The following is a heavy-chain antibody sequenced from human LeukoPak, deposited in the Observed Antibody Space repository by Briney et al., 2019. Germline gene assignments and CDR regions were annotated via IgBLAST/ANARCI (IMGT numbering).Heavy chain of an antibody. CDR1: GGSISSYY. CDR2: ICYSGST. CDR3: ARGFSAADFDY. D-gene: IGHD6-13*01. V-gene: IGHV4-59*01. Sequence: SETLSLTCTVSGGSISSYYWSWIRQPPGKGLEWIGYICYSGSTNYNPSLKSRVTISVDTSKNQFSLKLSSVTAADTAVYYCARGFSAADFDYWGQGTLVTVSS. J-gene: IGHJ4*02.